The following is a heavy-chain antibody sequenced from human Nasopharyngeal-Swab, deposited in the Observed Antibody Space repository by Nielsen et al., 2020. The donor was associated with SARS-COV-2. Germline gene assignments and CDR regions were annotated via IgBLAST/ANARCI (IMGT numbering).Heavy chain of an antibody. CDR2: ISSSGSTI. CDR3: AKDRAAAGTGGAFDI. J-gene: IGHJ3*02. D-gene: IGHD6-13*01. V-gene: IGHV3-11*01. Sequence: WIRQPPGKGLEWVSYISSSGSTIYYADSVKGRFTISRDNAKNSLYLQMNSLRAEDTALYYCAKDRAAAGTGGAFDIWGQGTMVTVSS.